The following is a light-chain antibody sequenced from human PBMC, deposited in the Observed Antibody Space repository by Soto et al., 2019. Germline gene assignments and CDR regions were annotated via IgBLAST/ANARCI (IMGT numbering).Light chain of an antibody. V-gene: IGLV1-44*01. CDR2: NNN. CDR1: SSNIGSNA. J-gene: IGLJ3*02. CDR3: AAWDDSLNAVL. Sequence: QSVLAQPPSASGTHGQRVSISCSGSSSNIGSNAVNWYQHLPGAAPKLLIYNNNQRPSGVPDRFSGSRSGTSASLAISGLQSEDEADYYCAAWDDSLNAVLFGGGTKVTVL.